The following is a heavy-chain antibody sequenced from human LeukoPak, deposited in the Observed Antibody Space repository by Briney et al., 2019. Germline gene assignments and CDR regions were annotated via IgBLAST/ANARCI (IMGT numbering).Heavy chain of an antibody. CDR3: ASARPAFGEEGDY. CDR1: GYSFTSYW. V-gene: IGHV5-51*01. D-gene: IGHD3-10*01. CDR2: IYPGDSDT. Sequence: HGESLKISCKGSGYSFTSYWIGWVRQMPGKGLEWMGIIYPGDSDTRYSPSFQGQVTISADKSISTAYLQWSGLKASDTAMYYCASARPAFGEEGDYWGQGTLVTVSS. J-gene: IGHJ4*02.